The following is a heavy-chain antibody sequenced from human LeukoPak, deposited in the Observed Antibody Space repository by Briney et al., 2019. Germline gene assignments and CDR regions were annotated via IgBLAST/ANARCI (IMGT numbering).Heavy chain of an antibody. CDR2: ISLSSSTM. CDR1: GLTFSTYT. CDR3: CLGYCSGGSCYKGDY. Sequence: GGSLRLSCAASGLTFSTYTMNWVRQAPGKGLQWVSYISLSSSTMYYADSVKGRFTISRDNANNSLYLQMNSLRAEDTAVYYCCLGYCSGGSCYKGDYWGQGTLVTVPS. V-gene: IGHV3-48*01. D-gene: IGHD2-15*01. J-gene: IGHJ4*02.